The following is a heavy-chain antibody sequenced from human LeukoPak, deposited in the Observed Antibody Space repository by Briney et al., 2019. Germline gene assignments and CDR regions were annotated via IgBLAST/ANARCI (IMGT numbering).Heavy chain of an antibody. CDR2: INHSGST. Sequence: PSETLSLTCAVYGGSFSGYYWSWIRQPPGKGLEWIGEINHSGSTNYNPSLKSRVTISVDTSKNQFSLKLSSVTAADTAVYYCARGRGYGGLFDYWGQGTLVTVSS. CDR1: GGSFSGYY. D-gene: IGHD4-23*01. J-gene: IGHJ4*02. CDR3: ARGRGYGGLFDY. V-gene: IGHV4-34*01.